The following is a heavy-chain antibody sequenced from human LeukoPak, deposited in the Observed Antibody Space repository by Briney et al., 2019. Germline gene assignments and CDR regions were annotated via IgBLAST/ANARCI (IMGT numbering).Heavy chain of an antibody. D-gene: IGHD2-2*01. CDR3: ARDDRGVVVGQYYYYMDV. J-gene: IGHJ6*03. CDR1: GFTFSTYS. V-gene: IGHV3-21*01. CDR2: ISSSSSYI. Sequence: GGSLRLSCAASGFTFSTYSMNWVRQAPGKGLEWVSSISSSSSYIYYADSVKGRFTISRDNAKNSLYLQMNSLRAEDTAVYYCARDDRGVVVGQYYYYMDVWGKGTTVTISS.